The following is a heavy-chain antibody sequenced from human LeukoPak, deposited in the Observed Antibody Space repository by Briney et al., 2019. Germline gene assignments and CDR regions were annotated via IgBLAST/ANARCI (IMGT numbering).Heavy chain of an antibody. CDR3: AREGSGWYDDAFDI. CDR2: ISYDGSNK. Sequence: GRSLRLSCAASVFTFSSYAMHGVRQAPGKGVEGVAVISYDGSNKYYADSVKRRFTISRDNYKNTLYLQMNSLRAEDTAVYYCAREGSGWYDDAFDIWGQGTMVTVSS. CDR1: VFTFSSYA. D-gene: IGHD6-19*01. J-gene: IGHJ3*02. V-gene: IGHV3-30*04.